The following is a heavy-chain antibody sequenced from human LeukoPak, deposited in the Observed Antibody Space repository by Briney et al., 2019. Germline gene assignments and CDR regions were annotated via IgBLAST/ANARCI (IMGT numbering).Heavy chain of an antibody. D-gene: IGHD7-27*01. Sequence: PGGSLRLSCAASGFTFSSYAMSWVRQAPGKGLEWVSAISGSGGSTYYADSVKGRFTISRDNSKNTLYLQMNSLRAEDTAVYYCAKAKVAGAPLHYYYMDVWGKGTTVTVSS. J-gene: IGHJ6*03. V-gene: IGHV3-23*01. CDR1: GFTFSSYA. CDR2: ISGSGGST. CDR3: AKAKVAGAPLHYYYMDV.